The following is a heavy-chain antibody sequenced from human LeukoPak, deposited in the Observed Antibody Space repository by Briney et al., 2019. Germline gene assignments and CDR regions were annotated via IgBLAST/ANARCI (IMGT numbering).Heavy chain of an antibody. V-gene: IGHV4-59*01. CDR1: DGSISTYH. CDR2: IHYSGNT. D-gene: IGHD2-15*01. CDR3: ARGRATGRGWFDS. J-gene: IGHJ5*01. Sequence: SETLSLTCTVSDGSISTYHWTWIRQPPGKGLEWIGSIHYSGNTNYNPSLKSRVSISVDTSKNQVSLKLRSVTAADTAVFYCARGRATGRGWFDSWGLGTLITV.